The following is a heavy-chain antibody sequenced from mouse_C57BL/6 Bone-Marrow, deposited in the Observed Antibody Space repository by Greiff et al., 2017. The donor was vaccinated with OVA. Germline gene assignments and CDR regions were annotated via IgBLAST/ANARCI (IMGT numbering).Heavy chain of an antibody. V-gene: IGHV5-16*01. CDR3: ARGPLFAY. J-gene: IGHJ3*01. CDR1: GFTFSDYY. Sequence: EVQRVESEGGLVQPGSSMKLSCTASGFTFSDYYMAWVRQVPEKGLEWVANINYDGSSTYYLDSLKSRFIISRDNAKNILYLQMSSLKSEDTATYYCARGPLFAYWGQGTLVTVSA. CDR2: INYDGSST.